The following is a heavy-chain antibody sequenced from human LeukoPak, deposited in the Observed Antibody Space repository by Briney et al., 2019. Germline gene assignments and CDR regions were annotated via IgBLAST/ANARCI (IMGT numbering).Heavy chain of an antibody. J-gene: IGHJ4*02. D-gene: IGHD2-2*01. CDR3: ARMNIVVVPAATFDY. V-gene: IGHV4-30-4*01. CDR1: GGSISSGDYY. Sequence: SETLSLTCTVSGGSISSGDYYWSWIRPPPGKCLEWIGYIYYSGSTYYNPSLKSRVTISVDTSKNQFSLKLSSVTAADTAVYYCARMNIVVVPAATFDYWGQGTLVTVSS. CDR2: IYYSGST.